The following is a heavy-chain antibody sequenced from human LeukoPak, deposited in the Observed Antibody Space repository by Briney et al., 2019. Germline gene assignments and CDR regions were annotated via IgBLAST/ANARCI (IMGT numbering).Heavy chain of an antibody. CDR2: IYHSGST. D-gene: IGHD3-10*01. Sequence: PSETLSLTCAVSGGSISSGGYSWSWIRQPPGKGLEWIGYIYHSGSTYYNPSLKSRVTISVDTSKNQFSLKLSSVTAADTAVYYCARARRAMVRRLDYWGQGTLVTVSS. J-gene: IGHJ4*02. CDR1: GGSISSGGYS. V-gene: IGHV4-30-2*01. CDR3: ARARRAMVRRLDY.